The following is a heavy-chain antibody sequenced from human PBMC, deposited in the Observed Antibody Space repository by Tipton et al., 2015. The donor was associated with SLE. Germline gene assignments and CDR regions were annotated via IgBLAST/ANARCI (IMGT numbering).Heavy chain of an antibody. CDR1: GFTFGDYA. CDR2: IRGKAYGATT. J-gene: IGHJ4*02. CDR3: AKDGSYDYFDY. V-gene: IGHV3-49*04. D-gene: IGHD1-26*01. Sequence: SLRLSCTASGFTFGDYAMSWVRQAPGKGLEWVGFIRGKAYGATTEFAASVKGRFTISRDDSYSIAYLQMNSLKTEDTAVYYCAKDGSYDYFDYWGQGTLVTVSS.